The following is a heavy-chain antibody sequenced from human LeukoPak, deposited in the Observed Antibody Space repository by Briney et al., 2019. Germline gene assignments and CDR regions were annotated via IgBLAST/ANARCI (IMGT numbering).Heavy chain of an antibody. Sequence: ASVTVSCKASGGTFSSYAINWVRQAPGQGLEWMGGIIPIFGTANYAQKFQGRVTITTDESTSTAYMELSSLRSEDTAVYYCARGRGGYNYYFDYWGQGTLVTVSS. CDR2: IIPIFGTA. D-gene: IGHD5-24*01. V-gene: IGHV1-69*05. CDR3: ARGRGGYNYYFDY. J-gene: IGHJ4*02. CDR1: GGTFSSYA.